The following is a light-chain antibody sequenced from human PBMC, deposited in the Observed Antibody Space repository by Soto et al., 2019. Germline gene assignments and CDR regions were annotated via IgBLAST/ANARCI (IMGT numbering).Light chain of an antibody. Sequence: EIVLTHSPGTLSLSPGERATLSCRASQSINNRYLAWYQQKPGQAPRLLIYAASSRATGIPDRFSGSGSGTDFTLTIIRLEPEDFAVYYCQQFGSSPGFTFGPGTKVDIK. V-gene: IGKV3-20*01. J-gene: IGKJ3*01. CDR3: QQFGSSPGFT. CDR2: AAS. CDR1: QSINNRY.